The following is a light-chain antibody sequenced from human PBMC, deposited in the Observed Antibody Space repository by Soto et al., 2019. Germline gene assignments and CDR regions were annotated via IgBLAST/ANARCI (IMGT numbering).Light chain of an antibody. V-gene: IGKV3-15*01. CDR1: QSVSSN. J-gene: IGKJ1*01. Sequence: EIVMTQSPATLSVSPGERATLSCRASQSVSSNLAWYQQKPGQAPRLLIYGASTRATGIPARFSGSGSGTEFTLTISSLQSEDPAVYYYQQYNNWPSMAFGQGTKVEIK. CDR2: GAS. CDR3: QQYNNWPSMA.